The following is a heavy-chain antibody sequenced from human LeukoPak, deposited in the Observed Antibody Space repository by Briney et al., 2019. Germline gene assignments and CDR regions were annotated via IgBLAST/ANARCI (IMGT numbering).Heavy chain of an antibody. D-gene: IGHD3-10*01. Sequence: PSETLSLTCTVSGGSISSYYWSWIRQPAGKGLEWIGRIYTSGSTNYNPSLKSRVTMSVDTSKNQFSLKLSSVTAADTAVYYCAGTTMVRGYYYYYYYMDVWGKGTTVTISS. CDR3: AGTTMVRGYYYYYYYMDV. V-gene: IGHV4-4*07. CDR1: GGSISSYY. J-gene: IGHJ6*03. CDR2: IYTSGST.